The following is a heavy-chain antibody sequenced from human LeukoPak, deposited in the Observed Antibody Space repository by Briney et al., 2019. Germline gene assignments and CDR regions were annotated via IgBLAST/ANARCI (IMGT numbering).Heavy chain of an antibody. V-gene: IGHV3-64*04. CDR3: AKGSGSKAFDI. D-gene: IGHD3-10*01. J-gene: IGHJ3*02. CDR1: GFTFKSYA. Sequence: GGSLRLSCSASGFTFKSYAMHWVRQAPGKGLEYVSSINTNGANTYYADSVKGRFTISRDNSKNTLYLQMNSLRAEDTAVYYCAKGSGSKAFDIWGQGTMVTISS. CDR2: INTNGANT.